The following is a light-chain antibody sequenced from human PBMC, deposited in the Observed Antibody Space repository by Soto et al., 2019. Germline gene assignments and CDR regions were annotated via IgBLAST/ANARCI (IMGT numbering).Light chain of an antibody. V-gene: IGLV2-14*01. CDR3: SSYTSSSTVV. CDR1: SSDVGAYSY. CDR2: EVS. Sequence: QSVLTQPASVSGSPGQSITISCTGTSSDVGAYSYVSWYQQHPGKAPKLIIYEVSNRPSGVSNRFSGSKSDNTASLTISGLQAEDEADYYCSSYTSSSTVVFGGGTKLTVL. J-gene: IGLJ2*01.